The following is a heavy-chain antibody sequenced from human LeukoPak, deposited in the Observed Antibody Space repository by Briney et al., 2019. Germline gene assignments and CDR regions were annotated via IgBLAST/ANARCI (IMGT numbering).Heavy chain of an antibody. Sequence: PGGSLRLSCAASGFTFSSCSMNWVRQAPGKGLEWVSSISSSSSYIYYADSVKGRFTISRDNAKNSLYLQMNSLRAEDTAVYYCASYSSSFSYYYYMDVWGKGTTVTISS. CDR2: ISSSSSYI. CDR1: GFTFSSCS. CDR3: ASYSSSFSYYYYMDV. D-gene: IGHD6-13*01. V-gene: IGHV3-21*01. J-gene: IGHJ6*03.